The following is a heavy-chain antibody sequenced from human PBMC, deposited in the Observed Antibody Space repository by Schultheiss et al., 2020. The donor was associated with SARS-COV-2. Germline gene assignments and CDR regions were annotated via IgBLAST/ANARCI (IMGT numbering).Heavy chain of an antibody. CDR2: VYHSGST. CDR1: GASVSSGTYH. CDR3: GSLLYTSSWPVDY. V-gene: IGHV4-30-4*01. D-gene: IGHD6-13*01. J-gene: IGHJ4*02. Sequence: SETLSLTCTVSGASVSSGTYHWSWIRQPPGKGLEWIGYVYHSGSTDYNPSLKSRLTISLDTSKNQFSLKLSSVTAADTAIYYCGSLLYTSSWPVDYWGQGALVTVSS.